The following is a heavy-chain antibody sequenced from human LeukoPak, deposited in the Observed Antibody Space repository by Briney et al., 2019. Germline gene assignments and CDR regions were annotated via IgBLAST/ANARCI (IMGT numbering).Heavy chain of an antibody. D-gene: IGHD3-22*01. CDR2: IIPIFGTA. CDR3: ARDSGDSSGYYYYYYYGMDV. CDR1: GGTFSSYA. Sequence: SVKVSCKASGGTFSSYAISWVRQAPGQGLEWMGGIIPIFGTANYAQKFQGRVTITTDESTSTAYMELSSLRSEDTAVYYCARDSGDSSGYYYYYYYGMDVWGQGTTVTVSS. J-gene: IGHJ6*02. V-gene: IGHV1-69*05.